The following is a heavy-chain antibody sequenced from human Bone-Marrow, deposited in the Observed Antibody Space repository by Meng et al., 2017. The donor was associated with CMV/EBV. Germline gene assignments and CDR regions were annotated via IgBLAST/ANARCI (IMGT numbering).Heavy chain of an antibody. Sequence: GGSLRLSCAASGFTFSNYWRSWVRQAPGKGLEWVAKIKHGASEKNYVGSVRGRFTISRDDAQNLVYLQMSSLRAENTAVYYCGRDRDVWGQGNTVNVAS. V-gene: IGHV3-7*01. J-gene: IGHJ6*02. CDR1: GFTFSNYW. CDR3: GRDRDV. CDR2: IKHGASEK.